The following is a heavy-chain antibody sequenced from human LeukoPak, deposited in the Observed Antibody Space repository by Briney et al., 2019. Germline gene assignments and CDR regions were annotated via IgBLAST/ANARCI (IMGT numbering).Heavy chain of an antibody. CDR1: GGSISSYY. CDR2: IYYSGST. J-gene: IGHJ4*02. D-gene: IGHD4-17*01. V-gene: IGHV4-59*01. CDR3: AKLELWPDYGDLPLDY. Sequence: SETLSLTCTVSGGSISSYYWSWIRRPPGKGLEWIGYIYYSGSTNYNPSLKSRVTISVDTSKNQFSLKLSSVTAADTAVYYCAKLELWPDYGDLPLDYWGQGTLVTVSS.